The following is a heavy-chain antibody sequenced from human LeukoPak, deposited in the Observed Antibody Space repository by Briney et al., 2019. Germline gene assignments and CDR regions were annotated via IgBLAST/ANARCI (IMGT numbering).Heavy chain of an antibody. J-gene: IGHJ4*02. CDR3: ARSIAVAGTFDY. Sequence: SETLSLTCTVSGGSISSYYWSWIRQPPGKGLEWIGYIYYSGSTNYNPSLKSRVTISVDTSKNQFSLKLSSVTAADTAVYYCARSIAVAGTFDYWGQGTVVTVSS. CDR1: GGSISSYY. D-gene: IGHD6-19*01. V-gene: IGHV4-59*01. CDR2: IYYSGST.